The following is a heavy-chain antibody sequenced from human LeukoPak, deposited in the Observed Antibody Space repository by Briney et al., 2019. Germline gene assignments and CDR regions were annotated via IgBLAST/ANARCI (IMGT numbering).Heavy chain of an antibody. CDR3: AKDWNVDYDSSGYHPVAFDI. Sequence: PGGSLRLSCAASGFTFSSYEMHWVRQAPGKGLEWVSYISSSGSTIYYADSVKGRFTISRDNAKNSLYLQMNSLRAEDTAVYYCAKDWNVDYDSSGYHPVAFDIWGQGTMVTVSS. V-gene: IGHV3-48*03. CDR1: GFTFSSYE. D-gene: IGHD3-22*01. CDR2: ISSSGSTI. J-gene: IGHJ3*02.